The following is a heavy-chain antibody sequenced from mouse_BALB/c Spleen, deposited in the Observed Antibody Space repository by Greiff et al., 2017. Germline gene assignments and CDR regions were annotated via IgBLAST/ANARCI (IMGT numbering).Heavy chain of an antibody. V-gene: IGHV5-17*02. CDR3: ARWGNYYGSSNDWYFDG. CDR1: GFTFSSFG. J-gene: IGHJ1*01. Sequence: EVKLMESGGGLVQPGGSRKLSCAASGFTFSSFGMHWVRQAPEQGLEWVAYISSGSSTIYYADTVKGRFTISRDNPKNTLFLQMTSLRSKDTAMYYCARWGNYYGSSNDWYFDGWGAGTTVTVSA. D-gene: IGHD1-1*01. CDR2: ISSGSSTI.